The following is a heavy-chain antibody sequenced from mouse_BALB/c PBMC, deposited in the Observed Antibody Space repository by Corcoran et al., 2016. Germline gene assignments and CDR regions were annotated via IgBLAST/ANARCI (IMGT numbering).Heavy chain of an antibody. V-gene: IGHV9-3-1*01. CDR1: GYTFTNYG. D-gene: IGHD2-4*01. Sequence: QIQLVQSGPELKKPGETVKISCKASGYTFTNYGMNWVKQAPGKGLKWMGWINTYTGEPTYADDIKGRFAFSLETSASTAYLQINNLKNEDTATYFCARGDYDTWFAYWGQGTLVTVSA. CDR3: ARGDYDTWFAY. CDR2: INTYTGEP. J-gene: IGHJ3*01.